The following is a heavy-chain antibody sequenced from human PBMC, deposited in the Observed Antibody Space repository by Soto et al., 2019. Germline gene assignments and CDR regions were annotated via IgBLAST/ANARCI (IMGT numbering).Heavy chain of an antibody. CDR1: GFTFSSYS. D-gene: IGHD5-12*01. Sequence: GGSLTLSGETSGFTFSSYSMHSVRQAPGKGLEWVSSISSSSSYIYYADSVKGRFTISRDNAKNSLYLQMNSLRAEDTAVYYCARDLGGGYVGGMDVWGQGTTVTVPS. J-gene: IGHJ6*02. CDR3: ARDLGGGYVGGMDV. V-gene: IGHV3-21*01. CDR2: ISSSSSYI.